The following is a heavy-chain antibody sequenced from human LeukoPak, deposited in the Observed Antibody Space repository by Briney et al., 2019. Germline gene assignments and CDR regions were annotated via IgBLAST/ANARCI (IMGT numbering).Heavy chain of an antibody. CDR2: INVNGRTT. CDR1: GFTFSNYW. CDR3: IRDFRSADL. V-gene: IGHV3-74*01. J-gene: IGHJ5*02. Sequence: RGSLSLSCLASGFTFSNYWMHWVCPSAGKGLVWVSRINVNGRTTNYGGSVKGRFTISRDNAKNTVYLEMNSLGVEDTATYYCIRDFRSADLWGQGTLVTVTS.